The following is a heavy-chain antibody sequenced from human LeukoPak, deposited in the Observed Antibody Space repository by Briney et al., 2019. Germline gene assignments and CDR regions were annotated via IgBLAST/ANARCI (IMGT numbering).Heavy chain of an antibody. Sequence: GGSLRLSCAASGFTFSFYWMNWVRQAPGKGLEWVANIKQDGSEKYYVDSVKGRFTISRDNAKNSLYLQTNSLRAEDTAVYYCASREYWGQGTLVTVSS. CDR2: IKQDGSEK. CDR1: GFTFSFYW. D-gene: IGHD5-24*01. CDR3: ASREY. V-gene: IGHV3-7*01. J-gene: IGHJ4*02.